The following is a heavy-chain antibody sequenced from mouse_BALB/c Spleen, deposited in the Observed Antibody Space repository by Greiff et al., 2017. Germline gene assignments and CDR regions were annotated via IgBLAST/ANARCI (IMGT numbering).Heavy chain of an antibody. CDR1: GFTFSSYA. Sequence: EVKLVESGGGLVQPGGSRKLSCAASGFTFSSYAMSWVRQTPEKRLEWVATISSGGSYTYYPDSVKGRFTISRDNAKNTLYLQMSSLRSEDTAMYYCARRRVRDWYFDVWGAGTTVTVSS. J-gene: IGHJ1*01. CDR3: ARRRVRDWYFDV. CDR2: ISSGGSYT. D-gene: IGHD2-14*01. V-gene: IGHV5-9-3*01.